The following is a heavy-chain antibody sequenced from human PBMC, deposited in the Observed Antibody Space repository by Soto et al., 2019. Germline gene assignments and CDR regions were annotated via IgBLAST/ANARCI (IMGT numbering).Heavy chain of an antibody. CDR1: GFTFSSYG. CDR2: ISYDGSNK. CDR3: AKSPRYSYGYRGLDY. Sequence: QVQLVESGGGVVQPGRSLRLSCAASGFTFSSYGMHWVRQAPGKGLEWVAVISYDGSNKYYADSVKGRFTISRDNSKNTLYLQMNSLRAEDTAVYYCAKSPRYSYGYRGLDYWGQGTLFTVSS. J-gene: IGHJ4*02. D-gene: IGHD5-18*01. V-gene: IGHV3-30*18.